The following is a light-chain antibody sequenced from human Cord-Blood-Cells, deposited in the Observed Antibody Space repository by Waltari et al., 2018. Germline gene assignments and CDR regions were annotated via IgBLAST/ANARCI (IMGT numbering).Light chain of an antibody. Sequence: DIVMTQSPDSLAVSLGERATINCKSSQSVLYSSNNKDYLAWYQQKPGTPPKLLIYWASTRESGVPDRFSGSGSGTDFTLTISSLQAEDVAVYYCQQYYSTPQTFGQGTKVEIK. J-gene: IGKJ1*01. V-gene: IGKV4-1*01. CDR2: WAS. CDR3: QQYYSTPQT. CDR1: QSVLYSSNNKDY.